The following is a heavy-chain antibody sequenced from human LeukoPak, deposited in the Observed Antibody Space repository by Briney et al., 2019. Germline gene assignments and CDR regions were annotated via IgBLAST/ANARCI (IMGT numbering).Heavy chain of an antibody. V-gene: IGHV1-69*05. D-gene: IGHD5-24*01. CDR3: AAKMDRGIFDY. J-gene: IGHJ4*02. Sequence: ASVKVSCKASGGTFSSYAISWVRQAPGQGLEWMGGIIPIFGTANYARKFQGRVTITTDESTSTAYMELSSLRSEDTAVYYCAAKMDRGIFDYWGQGTLVTVSS. CDR2: IIPIFGTA. CDR1: GGTFSSYA.